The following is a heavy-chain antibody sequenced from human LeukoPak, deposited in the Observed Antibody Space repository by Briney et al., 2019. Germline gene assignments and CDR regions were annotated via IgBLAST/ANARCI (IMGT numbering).Heavy chain of an antibody. CDR1: GYSISSGYY. J-gene: IGHJ5*02. Sequence: SETLSLTCTVSGYSISSGYYWGWIRQPPGKGLEWIGSIYHSGSTYYNPSLKCRVTISVDTSKNQFSLKLSSVTAADTAVYYCARDNRQQLVRRGYNWFDPWGQGTLVTVSS. CDR3: ARDNRQQLVRRGYNWFDP. D-gene: IGHD6-13*01. CDR2: IYHSGST. V-gene: IGHV4-38-2*02.